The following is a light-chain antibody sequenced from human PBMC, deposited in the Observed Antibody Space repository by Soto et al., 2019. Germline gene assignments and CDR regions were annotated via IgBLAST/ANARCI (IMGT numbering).Light chain of an antibody. CDR2: TAS. CDR1: QGIRSY. Sequence: DIQLTQSPSFLSASVGDRVTITCRASQGIRSYLAWYQQKTGKAPKLLIYTASTLQSGVTSRFSGSGSGTEFTLTYSSLQPKDFANYYCQQLNSYPAPTFGGGTKVEIK. CDR3: QQLNSYPAPT. V-gene: IGKV1-9*01. J-gene: IGKJ4*01.